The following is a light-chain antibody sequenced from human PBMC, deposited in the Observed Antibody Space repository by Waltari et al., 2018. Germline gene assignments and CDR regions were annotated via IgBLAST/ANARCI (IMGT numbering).Light chain of an antibody. CDR3: MQALQNPFT. CDR2: RVS. J-gene: IGKJ3*01. CDR1: QSLLHSNGNTY. V-gene: IGKV2-29*02. Sequence: DIVMPQTPLSLPVTPGEPASISCRSSQSLLHSNGNTYLYWYLQKPGQPPRLLIYRVSNRFSGVPDRFSGSGSGTDFTLKISRVEAEDVGVYYCMQALQNPFTFGPGTKLDIK.